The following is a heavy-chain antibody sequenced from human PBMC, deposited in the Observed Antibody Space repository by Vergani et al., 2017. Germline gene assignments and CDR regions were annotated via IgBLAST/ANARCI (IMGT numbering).Heavy chain of an antibody. D-gene: IGHD3-10*01. CDR3: GRGADFYGLWSRLLDL. Sequence: QVRLQESGPGLVKPSETLSLTCSVSGGSMSGYYWSWIRQPPGKEREWIGYMYHSGSTNYNPSLETRGTISGDTSKNQFSLKLNSVTAADTAVYYCGRGADFYGLWSRLLDLWGQGILVTVSS. CDR1: GGSMSGYY. V-gene: IGHV4-59*01. CDR2: MYHSGST. J-gene: IGHJ5*02.